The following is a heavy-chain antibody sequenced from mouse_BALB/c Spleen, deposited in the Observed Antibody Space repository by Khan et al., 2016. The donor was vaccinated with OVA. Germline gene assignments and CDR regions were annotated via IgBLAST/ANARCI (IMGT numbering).Heavy chain of an antibody. CDR2: ISYSGST. CDR3: ARTARIKY. CDR1: GYSITSGYG. Sequence: EVQLQESGPGLVKPSQSLSLTCTVTGYSITSGYGWNWIRQFLGNKLEWMGYISYSGSTNYNPSPKSRISITRDTSKNQFFLQLNSVTTEDTATYYCARTARIKYWGQGTTLTVSS. J-gene: IGHJ2*01. D-gene: IGHD1-2*01. V-gene: IGHV3-2*02.